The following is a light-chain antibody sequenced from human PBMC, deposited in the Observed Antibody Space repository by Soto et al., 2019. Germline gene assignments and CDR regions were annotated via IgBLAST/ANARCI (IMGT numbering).Light chain of an antibody. Sequence: EIGLTQSPGTLSLSPGERATLSCRASQSVSSRYLAWYQQKPGQAPRLLIYGTSSRATGISDRFRGSGSGTDFTLTISRLEPEDFAVYYCQQYGSSPPITFGQGTRLEIK. J-gene: IGKJ5*01. CDR1: QSVSSRY. CDR3: QQYGSSPPIT. CDR2: GTS. V-gene: IGKV3-20*01.